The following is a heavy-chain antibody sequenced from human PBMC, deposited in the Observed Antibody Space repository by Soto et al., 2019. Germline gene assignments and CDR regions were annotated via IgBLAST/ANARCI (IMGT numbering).Heavy chain of an antibody. V-gene: IGHV3-23*01. CDR3: ARRGSGSYYDY. CDR1: GFTFSSYA. D-gene: IGHD1-26*01. J-gene: IGHJ4*02. Sequence: EVQLLESGGGLVQPGGSLRLSCAASGFTFSSYAMRWVRQAPVKGLEWVSAISGSGGSTYYADSVKGRFTISRDNSKKTLYLQMTSLRAEATAVYYCARRGSGSYYDYWGQGTLVNVSS. CDR2: ISGSGGST.